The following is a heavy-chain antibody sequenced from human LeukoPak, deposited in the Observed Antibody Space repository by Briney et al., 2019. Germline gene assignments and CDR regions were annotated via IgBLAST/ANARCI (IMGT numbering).Heavy chain of an antibody. Sequence: VASVKVSCQASGYTLTEYYLHWMGQATGQGLEWMGWICAYNGDKNYAHKLQGRLTQPTDTSTSTAYMELRSLRSDDAAVYDCAWFSGYYYGMDVWGQGTTVTVSS. D-gene: IGHD3-10*01. CDR1: GYTLTEYY. J-gene: IGHJ6*02. CDR2: ICAYNGDK. V-gene: IGHV1-18*04. CDR3: AWFSGYYYGMDV.